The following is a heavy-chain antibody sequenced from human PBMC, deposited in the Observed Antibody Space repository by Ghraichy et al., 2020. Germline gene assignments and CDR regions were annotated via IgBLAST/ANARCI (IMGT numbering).Heavy chain of an antibody. CDR3: ARVIAAQNWGNYFDY. J-gene: IGHJ4*02. CDR2: IYYSGST. D-gene: IGHD6-13*01. CDR1: GGSISSGGYY. Sequence: SETLSLTCTVSGGSISSGGYYWSWIRQHPGKGLEWIGYIYYSGSTYYNPSLKSRVTISVDTSKNQFSLKLSSVTAADTAVYYCARVIAAQNWGNYFDYWGQGTLVTVSS. V-gene: IGHV4-31*03.